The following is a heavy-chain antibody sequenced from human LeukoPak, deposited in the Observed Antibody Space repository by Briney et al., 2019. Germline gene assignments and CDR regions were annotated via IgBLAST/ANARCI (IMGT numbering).Heavy chain of an antibody. CDR3: ARGISYYYDSSGYYYFDY. CDR2: IYYSGST. CDR1: GGSISSYY. J-gene: IGHJ4*02. D-gene: IGHD3-22*01. V-gene: IGHV4-59*01. Sequence: SETLSLTCTVSGGSISSYYWSWIRQPPGKGLEGIGYIYYSGSTNYNPSLKSRVTISVDTSKNQFSLKLSSVTAADTAVYYCARGISYYYDSSGYYYFDYWGQGTLVTVSS.